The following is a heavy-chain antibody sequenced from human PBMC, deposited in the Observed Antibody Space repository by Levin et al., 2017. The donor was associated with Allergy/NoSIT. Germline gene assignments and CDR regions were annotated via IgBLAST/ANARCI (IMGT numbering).Heavy chain of an antibody. V-gene: IGHV7-4-1*02. CDR3: AMSSSWTDPAPVY. J-gene: IGHJ4*02. D-gene: IGHD6-13*01. CDR1: GYTFTSYA. Sequence: GESLKISCKASGYTFTSYAMNWVRQAPGQGLEWMGWINTNTGNPTYAQGFTGRFVFSLDTSVSTAYLQISSLKAEDTAVYYCAMSSSWTDPAPVYWGQGTLVTVSS. CDR2: INTNTGNP.